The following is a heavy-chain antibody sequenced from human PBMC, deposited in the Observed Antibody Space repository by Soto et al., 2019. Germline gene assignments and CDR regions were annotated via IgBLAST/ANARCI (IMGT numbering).Heavy chain of an antibody. V-gene: IGHV1-18*04. D-gene: IGHD2-2*01. Sequence: QVQLVQSGAEVKKPGASVKVSCKASGYTFISHGITWVRQAPGQGLEWMGWISVKNGNTKYAQKVQDRVTMTTDTSTSTAYLEVRSLRSDDTAVYYCARVSSSIVVVPDYGMDVWGQGTTVNVSS. CDR1: GYTFISHG. J-gene: IGHJ6*02. CDR3: ARVSSSIVVVPDYGMDV. CDR2: ISVKNGNT.